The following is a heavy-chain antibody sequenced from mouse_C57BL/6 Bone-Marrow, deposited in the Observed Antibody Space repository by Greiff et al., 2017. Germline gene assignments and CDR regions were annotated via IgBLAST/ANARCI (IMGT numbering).Heavy chain of an antibody. V-gene: IGHV1-81*01. CDR1: GYTFTSYG. J-gene: IGHJ3*01. Sequence: QVQLQQSGAELARPGASVKLSCKASGYTFTSYGISWVKQRTGPGLEWIGELYPRSGNTYYNETFKGKATLTADKSSSTAYMELRSLTSEDSAVYFCARGIYYDFTWFAYGGQGTLGTVSA. CDR3: ARGIYYDFTWFAY. D-gene: IGHD2-4*01. CDR2: LYPRSGNT.